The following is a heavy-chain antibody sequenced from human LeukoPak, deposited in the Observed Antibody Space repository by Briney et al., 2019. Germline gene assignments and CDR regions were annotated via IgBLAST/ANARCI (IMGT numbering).Heavy chain of an antibody. Sequence: ASVEVSCKASGYSFTGYYMHWVRQAPGQGLEWMGWINPNSGGANYAQKFQGRVTMTRDTSIGTAYMELSGLSSDDTAVYYCARSGVGATPVDYWGQGTLVTVSS. CDR2: INPNSGGA. J-gene: IGHJ4*02. V-gene: IGHV1-2*02. D-gene: IGHD1-26*01. CDR3: ARSGVGATPVDY. CDR1: GYSFTGYY.